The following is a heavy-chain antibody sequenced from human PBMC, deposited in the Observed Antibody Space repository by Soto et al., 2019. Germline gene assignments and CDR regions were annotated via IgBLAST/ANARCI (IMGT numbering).Heavy chain of an antibody. CDR1: GVSISSGKW. J-gene: IGHJ4*02. CDR3: ARNLFESRGYHPEF. CDR2: IFHTGNT. D-gene: IGHD3-22*01. Sequence: QVQLQESGPGLVKPSGTLSLTCTISGVSISSGKWWGWVRQPQGEGLEWIGEIFHTGNTDYKPSLKSLVSLKVDKSQNQFSLNLDSVTAADTAVYYCARNLFESRGYHPEFWGQGILVTVSS. V-gene: IGHV4-4*02.